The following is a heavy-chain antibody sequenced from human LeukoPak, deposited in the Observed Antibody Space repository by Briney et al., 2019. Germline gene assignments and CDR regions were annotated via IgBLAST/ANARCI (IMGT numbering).Heavy chain of an antibody. Sequence: GGSLRLSCAASGFTVSSNYMSWVRQAPGKGLEWMGGFDPEDGETIYAQKFQGRVTMTEDTSTDTAYMELSSLRSEDTAVYYCATDLLGYCGGDCYSDYWGQGTLVTVSP. V-gene: IGHV1-24*01. CDR3: ATDLLGYCGGDCYSDY. CDR2: FDPEDGET. D-gene: IGHD2-21*02. CDR1: GFTVSSNY. J-gene: IGHJ4*02.